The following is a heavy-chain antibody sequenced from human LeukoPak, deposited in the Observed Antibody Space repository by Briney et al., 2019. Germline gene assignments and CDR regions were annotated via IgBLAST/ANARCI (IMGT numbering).Heavy chain of an antibody. D-gene: IGHD6-19*01. CDR2: ISSGSSYI. J-gene: IGHJ4*02. V-gene: IGHV3-21*01. CDR3: ATGVRGYNSALDY. Sequence: GGSLRLSCAASAFTFSNYYMNWVRQAPGKGLEWVSSISSGSSYIYYADSVKGRFTISRDNAKNSLYLQMNSLRAEDTAVYYCATGVRGYNSALDYWGQGTLVTVSS. CDR1: AFTFSNYY.